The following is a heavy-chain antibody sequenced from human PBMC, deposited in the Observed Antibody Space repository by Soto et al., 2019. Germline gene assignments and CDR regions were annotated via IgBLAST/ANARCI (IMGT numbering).Heavy chain of an antibody. D-gene: IGHD2-2*03. V-gene: IGHV4-59*01. CDR2: IYYSGST. J-gene: IGHJ4*02. Sequence: SETLSLTCTVSGGSISSYYWSWIRQPPGKGLEWIGYIYYSGSTNYNPSLKSRVTISVDTSKNQFSLKLSSVTAADTAAYYCARADGGYSQYYFDYWGQGTLVTVSS. CDR3: ARADGGYSQYYFDY. CDR1: GGSISSYY.